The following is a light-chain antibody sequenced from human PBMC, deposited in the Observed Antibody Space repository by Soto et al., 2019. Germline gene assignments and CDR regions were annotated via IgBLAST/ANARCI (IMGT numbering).Light chain of an antibody. J-gene: IGLJ2*01. CDR3: SSYKSRSTLV. CDR2: DVS. V-gene: IGLV2-14*01. Sequence: QSALTQPASVSGSPGQSITISCTGTSSDVGGYNYVSWYQQHPGKAPQLMIYDVSNRPSGVSNLFSGSNSGNTASLTISGLPAEDEADYYCSSYKSRSTLVFGGGTKLTVL. CDR1: SSDVGGYNY.